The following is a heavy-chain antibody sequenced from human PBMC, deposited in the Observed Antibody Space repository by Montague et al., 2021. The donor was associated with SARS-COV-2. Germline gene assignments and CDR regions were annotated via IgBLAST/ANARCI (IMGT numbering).Heavy chain of an antibody. CDR1: GFTFSDYS. D-gene: IGHD6-6*01. Sequence: LRLSCAASGFTFSDYSVNWVRQTPGKGLEWISYISASTNIIYYADSVKGRFTISRDNSRNSLYLQMNSLRADDTAVYYCAKDLVLRAARPDSLDVWGQGTVVSVSS. J-gene: IGHJ3*01. V-gene: IGHV3-48*01. CDR3: AKDLVLRAARPDSLDV. CDR2: ISASTNII.